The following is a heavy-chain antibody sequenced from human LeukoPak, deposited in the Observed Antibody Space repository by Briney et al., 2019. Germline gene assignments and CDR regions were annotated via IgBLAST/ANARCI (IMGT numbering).Heavy chain of an antibody. J-gene: IGHJ4*02. V-gene: IGHV3-7*01. D-gene: IGHD3-22*01. CDR2: IKQDGSEK. CDR1: GFTFSSYW. Sequence: PGGSLRLSCAASGFTFSSYWMSWARQAPGKGLEWVANIKQDGSEKYYVDSVKGRFTISRDNAKNSLYLQMNSLRAEDTAVYYCARDGYYYDSSGYYGCFDYWGQGTLVTVSS. CDR3: ARDGYYYDSSGYYGCFDY.